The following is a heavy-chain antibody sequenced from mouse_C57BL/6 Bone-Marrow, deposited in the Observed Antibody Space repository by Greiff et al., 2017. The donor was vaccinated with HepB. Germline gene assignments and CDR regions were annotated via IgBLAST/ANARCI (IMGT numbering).Heavy chain of an antibody. CDR2: SRNKANDYTT. CDR3: ARDAWMDY. J-gene: IGHJ4*01. Sequence: EVKLVDSGGGLVQSGRSLRLSCATSGFTFSDFYMEWVRHAPGKGLEWIAASRNKANDYTTEYSASVKGRFIVSRDTSQSILYLQMNALRAEDTAIYYCARDAWMDYWGQGTSVTVSS. CDR1: GFTFSDFY. V-gene: IGHV7-1*01.